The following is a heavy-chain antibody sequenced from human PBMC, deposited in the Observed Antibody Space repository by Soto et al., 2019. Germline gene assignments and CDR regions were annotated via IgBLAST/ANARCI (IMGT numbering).Heavy chain of an antibody. CDR3: ARDPGYSYGYN. CDR2: IYYSGST. Sequence: PSETLSLTCPVSGGSISSSSYYWGWIRQPPGKGLEWIGSIYYSGSTYYNPSLKSRVTISVDTSKNQFSLKLSSVTAADTAVYYCARDPGYSYGYNWGQGTLVTVSS. V-gene: IGHV4-39*02. CDR1: GGSISSSSYY. J-gene: IGHJ4*02. D-gene: IGHD5-18*01.